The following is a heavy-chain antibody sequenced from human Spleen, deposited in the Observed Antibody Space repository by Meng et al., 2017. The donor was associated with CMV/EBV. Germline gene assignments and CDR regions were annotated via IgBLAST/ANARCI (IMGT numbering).Heavy chain of an antibody. CDR1: GFIFSDYY. Sequence: GGSLRLSCAASGFIFSDYYMIWIRQAPGKGLEWISYINSIGTTIYYADSVKGRFTISRDNTKNSLFLQMNSLRAEDTAVYYCAREIEPSDSYYYYYGMDVWGQGTTVTVSS. J-gene: IGHJ6*02. D-gene: IGHD1-14*01. V-gene: IGHV3-11*01. CDR3: AREIEPSDSYYYYYGMDV. CDR2: INSIGTTI.